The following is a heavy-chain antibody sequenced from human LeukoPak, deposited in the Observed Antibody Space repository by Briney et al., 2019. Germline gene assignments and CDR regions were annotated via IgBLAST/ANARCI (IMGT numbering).Heavy chain of an antibody. J-gene: IGHJ4*02. CDR1: GFTFSDYY. Sequence: GGSLRLSCAASGFTFSDYYMSWVRQAPGKGLEWVSYISSSGSTIYYADSVKGRFTISRDNAKNSLYLQMNSLRAEDTAVYYCARPGLGLYDSSGYIRDWGQGTLVTVSS. D-gene: IGHD3-22*01. V-gene: IGHV3-11*01. CDR2: ISSSGSTI. CDR3: ARPGLGLYDSSGYIRD.